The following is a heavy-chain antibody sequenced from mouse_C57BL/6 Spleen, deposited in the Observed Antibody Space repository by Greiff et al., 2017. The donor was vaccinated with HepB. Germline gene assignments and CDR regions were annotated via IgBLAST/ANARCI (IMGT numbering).Heavy chain of an antibody. J-gene: IGHJ2*01. Sequence: EVKLQESGGDLVKPGGSLKLSCAASGFTFTSYGMSWVRQTPDKRLEWVATISSGSSYTYYPDSVKGRITISRDNAKNTLYLQLSSLKSEDTAMYYCARLGSNTYFDDWGQGTTLTVSS. CDR2: ISSGSSYT. CDR3: ARLGSNTYFDD. D-gene: IGHD2-5*01. V-gene: IGHV5-6*01. CDR1: GFTFTSYG.